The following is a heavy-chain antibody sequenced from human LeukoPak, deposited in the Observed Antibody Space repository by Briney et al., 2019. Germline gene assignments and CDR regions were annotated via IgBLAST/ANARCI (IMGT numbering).Heavy chain of an antibody. CDR2: IGDSGGST. D-gene: IGHD6-6*01. J-gene: IGHJ2*01. CDR3: AKGGIMQSSSPGLQYFDL. CDR1: GFXFSSYA. V-gene: IGHV3-23*01. Sequence: GGSLRLSCAASGFXFSSYAISWVRQAPGKGLEWVSVIGDSGGSTYYADSVKGRFTISRDNSKHTLYLQMNSLRAEDTAVYYCAKGGIMQSSSPGLQYFDLWGRGTLVSVSS.